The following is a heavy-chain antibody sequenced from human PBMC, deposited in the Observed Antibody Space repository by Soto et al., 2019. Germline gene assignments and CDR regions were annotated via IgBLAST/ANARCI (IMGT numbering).Heavy chain of an antibody. J-gene: IGHJ4*02. V-gene: IGHV4-39*01. CDR3: ARLEYYDSSGYYYVPPYFDY. CDR1: GGSISSSSYY. Sequence: ETLSLTCTVSGGSISSSSYYWGWIRQPPGKGLEWIGSIYYSGSTYYNPSLKSRVTISVDTSKNQFSLKLSSVTAADTAVYYCARLEYYDSSGYYYVPPYFDYWGQGTLVTVSS. D-gene: IGHD3-22*01. CDR2: IYYSGST.